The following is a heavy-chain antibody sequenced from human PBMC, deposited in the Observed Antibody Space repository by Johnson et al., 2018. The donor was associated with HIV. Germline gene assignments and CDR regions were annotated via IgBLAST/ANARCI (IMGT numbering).Heavy chain of an antibody. CDR1: GFIFSSYG. Sequence: VQLVESGGGVVQPGRSPRLSCAASGFIFSSYGMHWVRQAPGKGLEWVAVIWYDGSNKYYADSVKGRFTISRDNSKNTLYLQMNSLRADDTAVYYCAKDLRVFDWFNAYDAFHVWGQGTMVTVSS. V-gene: IGHV3-33*06. J-gene: IGHJ3*01. CDR2: IWYDGSNK. D-gene: IGHD3-9*01. CDR3: AKDLRVFDWFNAYDAFHV.